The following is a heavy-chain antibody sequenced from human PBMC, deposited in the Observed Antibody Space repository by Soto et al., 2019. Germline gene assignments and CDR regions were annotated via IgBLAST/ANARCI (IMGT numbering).Heavy chain of an antibody. CDR3: AREARYYYYYGMDV. Sequence: ASVKVSCKASGYTFTGYYMHWLRQAPGQGLEWMGWINPNSGGTNYAQKFQGWVTMTRDTSISTAYMELSRLRSDDTAVYYCAREARYYYYYGMDVWGQGTTVTVSS. D-gene: IGHD3-9*01. CDR1: GYTFTGYY. J-gene: IGHJ6*02. V-gene: IGHV1-2*04. CDR2: INPNSGGT.